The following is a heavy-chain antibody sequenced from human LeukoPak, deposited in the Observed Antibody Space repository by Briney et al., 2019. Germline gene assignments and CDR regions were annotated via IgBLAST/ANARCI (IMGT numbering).Heavy chain of an antibody. CDR2: ISGSGYYT. J-gene: IGHJ6*03. D-gene: IGHD3-16*01. CDR1: GSGFTFGNFA. Sequence: PGGSLRLSCEASGSGFTFGNFAMSWVRQAPGKGLEWVSGISGSGYYTYYADSVKGRFTISRDNSKNTLYIQMNSLGAEDTAVYYCAKDGSWGDYYFYFYMDVWGKGTTVTVSS. CDR3: AKDGSWGDYYFYFYMDV. V-gene: IGHV3-23*01.